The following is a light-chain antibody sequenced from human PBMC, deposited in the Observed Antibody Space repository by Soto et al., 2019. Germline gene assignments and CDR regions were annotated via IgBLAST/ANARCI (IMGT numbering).Light chain of an antibody. Sequence: EIVMTQSPATLSVSPGERVTLSCRASQSVSGHLAWYQHKPGQAPRLIISGASTRATGVSARFSGSGSGTEFTLTISSLQSEDFTIYYCQYYNNWLATFGGGTKVDI. CDR1: QSVSGH. CDR2: GAS. CDR3: QYYNNWLAT. V-gene: IGKV3-15*01. J-gene: IGKJ4*01.